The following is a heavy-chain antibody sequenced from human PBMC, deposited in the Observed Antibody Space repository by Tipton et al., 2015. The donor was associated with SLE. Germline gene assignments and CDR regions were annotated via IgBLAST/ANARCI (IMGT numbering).Heavy chain of an antibody. Sequence: TLSLTCTVSGDSINSGGYYWSWIRQYPGQGLEWIGYINNRGYTYYKPSLKSRAIISVDTSKNQFSLKLSSVTAADTAVYYCARDQACANSWFDPWGPGVPVTVSS. J-gene: IGHJ5*02. CDR2: INNRGYT. D-gene: IGHD2-8*01. V-gene: IGHV4-31*03. CDR3: ARDQACANSWFDP. CDR1: GDSINSGGYY.